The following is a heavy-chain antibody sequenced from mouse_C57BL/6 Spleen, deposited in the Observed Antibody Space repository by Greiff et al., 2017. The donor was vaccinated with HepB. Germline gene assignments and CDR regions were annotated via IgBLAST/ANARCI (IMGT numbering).Heavy chain of an antibody. V-gene: IGHV1-7*01. CDR3: ARFPYGNWDAMDY. CDR2: INPSSGYT. Sequence: QVQLQQSGAELAKPGASVKLSCKASGYTFTSYWMHWVKQRPGQGLEWIGYINPSSGYTKYNQKFKDKATLTADKSSSTAYMQLSSLTYEDSAVYYCARFPYGNWDAMDYWGQGTSVTVSS. D-gene: IGHD2-1*01. CDR1: GYTFTSYW. J-gene: IGHJ4*01.